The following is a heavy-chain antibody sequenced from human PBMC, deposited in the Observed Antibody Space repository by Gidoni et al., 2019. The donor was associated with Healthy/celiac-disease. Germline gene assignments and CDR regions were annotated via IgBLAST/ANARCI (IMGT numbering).Heavy chain of an antibody. D-gene: IGHD3-10*01. Sequence: QVQLVQSGAEVKKPGASVKVSCKASGYTFTSYGISWVRQAPGQGLEWMGWISAYNGNTNYAQKLQGRVTMTTDTSTSTAYMELRSLRSDDTAVYYCARAFAPGLLWFGEFMATTGMDVWGQGTTVTVSS. V-gene: IGHV1-18*01. CDR2: ISAYNGNT. CDR3: ARAFAPGLLWFGEFMATTGMDV. CDR1: GYTFTSYG. J-gene: IGHJ6*02.